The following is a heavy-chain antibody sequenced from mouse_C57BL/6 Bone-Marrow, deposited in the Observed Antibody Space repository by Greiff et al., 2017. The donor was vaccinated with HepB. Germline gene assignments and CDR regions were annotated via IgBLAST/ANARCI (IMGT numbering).Heavy chain of an antibody. CDR1: GFTFSDYG. D-gene: IGHD2-12*01. CDR2: ISSGSSTI. J-gene: IGHJ1*01. CDR3: ARWGIVYFDV. V-gene: IGHV5-17*01. Sequence: EVKLVEPGGGLVKPGGSLKLSCAASGFTFSDYGMHWVSQAPEKGLEWVAYISSGSSTIYYADKVKGRFTISRDNANNTPFLQMTSLRSEDTAVYYCARWGIVYFDVWGPGTTVTVSS.